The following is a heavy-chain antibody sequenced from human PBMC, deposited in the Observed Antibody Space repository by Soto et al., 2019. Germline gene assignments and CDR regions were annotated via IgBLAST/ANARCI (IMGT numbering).Heavy chain of an antibody. Sequence: SETLSLTCTVSGGSISSSSYYWGWIRQPPGKGLEWIGSIYYSGSTYYNPSLKSRVTISVDTSKNQFSLKLSSVTAADTAVYYCARRRAGHDFWSGQRYYYYGMDVWGQGTTVTVSS. CDR3: ARRRAGHDFWSGQRYYYYGMDV. CDR2: IYYSGST. CDR1: GGSISSSSYY. J-gene: IGHJ6*02. D-gene: IGHD3-3*01. V-gene: IGHV4-39*01.